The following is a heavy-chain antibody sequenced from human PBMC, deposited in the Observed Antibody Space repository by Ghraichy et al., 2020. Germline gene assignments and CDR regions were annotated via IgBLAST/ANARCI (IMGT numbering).Heavy chain of an antibody. Sequence: GESLNISCAASGFTVSSNYMSWVRQAPGKGLEWVSVIYSGGSTYYADSVKGRFTISRDNSKNTLYLQMNSLRAEDTAVYYCASTTVTTWNWFDPCGQGTLVTVSS. D-gene: IGHD4-17*01. V-gene: IGHV3-66*02. J-gene: IGHJ5*02. CDR1: GFTVSSNY. CDR2: IYSGGST. CDR3: ASTTVTTWNWFDP.